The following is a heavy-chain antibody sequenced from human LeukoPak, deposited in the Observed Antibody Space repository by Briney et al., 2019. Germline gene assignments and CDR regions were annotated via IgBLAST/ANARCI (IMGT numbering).Heavy chain of an antibody. J-gene: IGHJ5*02. CDR3: ARDTGDGWWFDP. D-gene: IGHD2-8*02. Sequence: ASVKVSCKASGYTFTSYGISWVRQAPGQGLEWMGGIIPIFGTTNYAQKFQGRVTITTDESTSTAYMELSSLRSEDTAVYYCARDTGDGWWFDPWGQGTLVTVSS. V-gene: IGHV1-69*05. CDR1: GYTFTSYG. CDR2: IIPIFGTT.